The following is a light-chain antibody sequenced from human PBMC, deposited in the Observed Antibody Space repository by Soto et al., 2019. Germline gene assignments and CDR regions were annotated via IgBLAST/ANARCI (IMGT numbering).Light chain of an antibody. CDR3: QQGHNWPLT. CDR1: QSISTE. CDR2: SAS. J-gene: IGKJ2*01. V-gene: IGKV3-15*01. Sequence: EIVMTQSPATLSVSPGERATLSCRASQSISTELAWYQQKPGQPPRLLIYSASTRATGVPARFTGSGSGSEFTLTISWLQAEDFAFYYCQQGHNWPLTFGQGTRLEI.